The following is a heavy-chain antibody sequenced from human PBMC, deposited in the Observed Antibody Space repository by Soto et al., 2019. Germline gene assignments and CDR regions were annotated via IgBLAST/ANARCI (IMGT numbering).Heavy chain of an antibody. CDR1: EFTFSGYY. CDR3: ARALGYTYGYYI. D-gene: IGHD5-18*01. V-gene: IGHV3-11*01. Sequence: GGPLSLSCGASEFTFSGYYMSLVSQPPGKELEWVSYISRSGNIYYADSVKGRFTISRDNTKKSLYLQMNSLRAEYTALYYCARALGYTYGYYIWGRGTMVTVSS. CDR2: ISRSGNI. J-gene: IGHJ3*02.